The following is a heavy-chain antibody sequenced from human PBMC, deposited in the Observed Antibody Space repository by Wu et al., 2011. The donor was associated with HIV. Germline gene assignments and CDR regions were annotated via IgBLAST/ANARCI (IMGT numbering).Heavy chain of an antibody. J-gene: IGHJ3*02. CDR2: INPGDSRT. V-gene: IGHV1-46*01. Sequence: QVQLVQSGAEVKKPGASVKVSCKTSGYTFTRYYIHWVRQAPGQGLEWMGIINPGDSRTNYAERFQGRVTLTSDTSTNTLYMELSSLRSEDTAVYYCASVRCHVDHCYFPLLGTAFDIWGQGTMVTVSS. CDR1: GYTFTRYY. CDR3: ASVRCHVDHCYFPLLGTAFDI. D-gene: IGHD2-15*01.